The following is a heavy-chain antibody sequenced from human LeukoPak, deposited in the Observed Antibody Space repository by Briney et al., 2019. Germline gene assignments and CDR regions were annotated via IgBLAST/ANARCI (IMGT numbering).Heavy chain of an antibody. D-gene: IGHD2-2*01. CDR1: GYTFTSYG. CDR2: ISAYNGNT. CDR3: ARERIVVVPAAIYYCGMDV. J-gene: IGHJ6*02. V-gene: IGHV1-18*01. Sequence: ASVKVSCKASGYTFTSYGISWVRQAPGQGLEWMGWISAYNGNTNYAQKLQGRVTMTTDTSTSTAYMELRSLRSDDTAVYYCARERIVVVPAAIYYCGMDVWGQGTTVTVSS.